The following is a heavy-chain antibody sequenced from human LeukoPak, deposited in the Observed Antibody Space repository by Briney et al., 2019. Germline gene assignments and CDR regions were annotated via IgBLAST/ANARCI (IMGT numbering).Heavy chain of an antibody. Sequence: GGSLRLSCAASTFPFSTYWMTWVRQAPGKGPEFVANINQDGSVKNYVDSVKGRYTISRDNAKNSLYLQMNSLRADDTAVYYCARDPGFSSFDYWGQGTLVTVSS. CDR3: ARDPGFSSFDY. D-gene: IGHD3-3*02. V-gene: IGHV3-7*01. CDR1: TFPFSTYW. J-gene: IGHJ4*02. CDR2: INQDGSVK.